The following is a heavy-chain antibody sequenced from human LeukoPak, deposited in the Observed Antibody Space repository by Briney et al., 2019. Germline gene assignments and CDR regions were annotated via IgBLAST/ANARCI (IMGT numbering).Heavy chain of an antibody. CDR3: ARQEDDYGDYGDAFDI. V-gene: IGHV4-4*07. J-gene: IGHJ3*02. D-gene: IGHD4-17*01. CDR1: GGSISSYY. Sequence: PSETLSLTCTVSGGSISSYYWSWIRQPAGKGLEWIGRIYTSGSTNYNPSLESRVTMSVDTSKNQFSLKLSSVTAADTAVYYCARQEDDYGDYGDAFDIWGQGTMVTVSS. CDR2: IYTSGST.